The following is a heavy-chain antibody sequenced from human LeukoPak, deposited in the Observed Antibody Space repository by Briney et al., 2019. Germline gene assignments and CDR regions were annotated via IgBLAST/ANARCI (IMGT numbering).Heavy chain of an antibody. CDR3: ARDPPRIVVVVAATNYYGMDV. CDR1: GYTFTSYG. D-gene: IGHD2-15*01. Sequence: ASVKVSCKDSGYTFTSYGISWVRQAPGQGLEWMGWISAYNGNTNYAQKLQGRVTMTTDTSTSTAYMELRSLRSDDTAVYYCARDPPRIVVVVAATNYYGMDVRGQGTTVTVSS. CDR2: ISAYNGNT. J-gene: IGHJ6*02. V-gene: IGHV1-18*01.